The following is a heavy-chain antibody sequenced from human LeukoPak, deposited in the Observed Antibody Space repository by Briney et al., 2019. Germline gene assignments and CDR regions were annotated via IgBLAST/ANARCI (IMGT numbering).Heavy chain of an antibody. CDR3: AREPSRRYYYGSGTEGFDP. CDR2: IYYSGST. V-gene: IGHV4-39*07. Sequence: SETLSLTCTVSGGSISSSSYYWGWIRQPPGKGLEWIGSIYYSGSTYYNPSLKSRVTISVDTSKNQFSLKLSSVTAADTAVYYCAREPSRRYYYGSGTEGFDPWGQGTLVTVSS. CDR1: GGSISSSSYY. D-gene: IGHD3-10*01. J-gene: IGHJ5*02.